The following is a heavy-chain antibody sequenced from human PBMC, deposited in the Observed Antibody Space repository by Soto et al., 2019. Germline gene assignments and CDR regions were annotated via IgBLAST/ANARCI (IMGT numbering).Heavy chain of an antibody. J-gene: IGHJ6*02. D-gene: IGHD3-9*01. CDR3: ARDPPAEGDFDWLSPHYYYYYGMDV. V-gene: IGHV1-69*04. Sequence: GASVNVSCKASGGTFSSYTISWVRQAPGQGLEWMGRIIPILGIANYAQKFQGRVTITADKSTSTAYMELSSLRSEDTAVYYCARDPPAEGDFDWLSPHYYYYYGMDVWGQGTTVTVSS. CDR1: GGTFSSYT. CDR2: IIPILGIA.